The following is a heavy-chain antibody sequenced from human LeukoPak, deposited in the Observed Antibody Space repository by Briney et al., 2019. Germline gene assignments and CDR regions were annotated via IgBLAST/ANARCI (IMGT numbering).Heavy chain of an antibody. CDR1: GGSFSRYY. V-gene: IGHV4-34*01. D-gene: IGHD3-3*01. Sequence: SETLSLTCAVYGGSFSRYYWSWLRQPPGKGLGWIGEINHSGSTNYNPSLKSRVTISVDTSKNQFSLKLSSVTAADTAVCYCARLRLNDVRSGYPNWIDLWGEGTLVTVST. J-gene: IGHJ5*02. CDR3: ARLRLNDVRSGYPNWIDL. CDR2: INHSGST.